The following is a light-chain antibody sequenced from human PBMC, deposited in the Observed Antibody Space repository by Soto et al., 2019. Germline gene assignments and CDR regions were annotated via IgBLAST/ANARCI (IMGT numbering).Light chain of an antibody. V-gene: IGKV3-11*01. CDR2: DAS. Sequence: EIVLTQSPATLSLSPGERATLSCRASQSVSSYLAWYQQKPGQAPRLLIYDASNRATGIPARFSGSGSGTDFTLTISSLEPEDFAVYYCQPRSYWPPITCGQGTRLEIK. J-gene: IGKJ5*01. CDR3: QPRSYWPPIT. CDR1: QSVSSY.